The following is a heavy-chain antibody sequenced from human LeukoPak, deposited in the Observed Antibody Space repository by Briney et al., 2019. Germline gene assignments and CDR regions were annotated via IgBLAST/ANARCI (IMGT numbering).Heavy chain of an antibody. CDR1: GYTFTSYY. J-gene: IGHJ4*02. CDR3: ARADSSGYCLDY. V-gene: IGHV1-46*01. D-gene: IGHD3-22*01. Sequence: ASVKVSCKASGYTFTSYYMHWVRQAPGQGLEWMGIINPSGGSTSHAQKFQGRVTMTRDTSTSTVYMELSSLRSEDTAVYYCARADSSGYCLDYWGQGTLVTVSS. CDR2: INPSGGST.